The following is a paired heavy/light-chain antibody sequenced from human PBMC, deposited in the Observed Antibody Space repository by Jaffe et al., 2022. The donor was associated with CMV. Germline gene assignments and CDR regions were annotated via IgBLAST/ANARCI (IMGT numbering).Light chain of an antibody. Sequence: DIVMTQSPDSLAVSLGERATINCKSSQSVLYSSNNKNYLAWYQQKPGQPPKLLIYWASTRESGVPDRFSGSGSGTDFSLTISSLQAEDVAVYYCQQYYSTPTWTFGQGTRVEIK. CDR3: QQYYSTPTWT. V-gene: IGKV4-1*01. CDR2: WAS. J-gene: IGKJ1*01. CDR1: QSVLYSSNNKNY.
Heavy chain of an antibody. D-gene: IGHD3-22*01. CDR1: GFTFSNYD. J-gene: IGHJ4*02. CDR2: ISYDGSNK. CDR3: AKEYYDSSGYYPGFDY. V-gene: IGHV3-30*18. Sequence: QVQLVESGGGVVQAGRSLRLSCAASGFTFSNYDMHWVRQAPGKGLEWVAVISYDGSNKYYADSVKGRITISRDNSKNTLYLQMNSLRAEDTAVYYCAKEYYDSSGYYPGFDYWGQGTLVTVSS.